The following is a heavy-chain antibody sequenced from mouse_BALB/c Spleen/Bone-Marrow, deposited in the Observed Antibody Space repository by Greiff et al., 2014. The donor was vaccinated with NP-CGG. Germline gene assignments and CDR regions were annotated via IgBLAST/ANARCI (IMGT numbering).Heavy chain of an antibody. CDR2: ISSGGST. Sequence: VQLKESGGGLVKPGGSLKLSCAASGFSFSSYAMSWVRQTPEKRLEWVASISSGGSTYYPDSVKGRFTISRDNARNILYLQMSSLRSEDTAMYYCARGGGYCYAMDYWGQGTSVTVSS. V-gene: IGHV5-6-5*01. CDR1: GFSFSSYA. J-gene: IGHJ4*01. CDR3: ARGGGYCYAMDY.